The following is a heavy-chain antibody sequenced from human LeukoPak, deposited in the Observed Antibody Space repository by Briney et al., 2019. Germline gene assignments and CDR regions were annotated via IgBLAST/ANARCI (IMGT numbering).Heavy chain of an antibody. CDR3: ARGSMVRGVNYGMDV. J-gene: IGHJ6*02. CDR2: INPSGGST. Sequence: APVKVSCKASGYTFTSYYMHWVRQAPGQGLEWMGIINPSGGSTSYAQKFQGRVTMTRDTSTSTVYMELSSLRSEDTAVYYCARGSMVRGVNYGMDVWGQGTTVTVSS. CDR1: GYTFTSYY. D-gene: IGHD3-10*01. V-gene: IGHV1-46*01.